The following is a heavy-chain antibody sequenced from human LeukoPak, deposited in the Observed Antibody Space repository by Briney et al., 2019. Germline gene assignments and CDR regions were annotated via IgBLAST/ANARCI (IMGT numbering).Heavy chain of an antibody. D-gene: IGHD3-10*01. CDR2: INHSGST. J-gene: IGHJ6*03. CDR3: ARVEEGYGSGRRENYYYYYMDV. CDR1: GGSFSGYY. V-gene: IGHV4-34*01. Sequence: SETLSLTCAVYGGSFSGYYWSWIRQPPGKGLEWIGEINHSGSTNYNPSLKSRVTISVDTSKNQFSLKLSSVTAADTAVYYCARVEEGYGSGRRENYYYYYMDVWGKGTTVTISS.